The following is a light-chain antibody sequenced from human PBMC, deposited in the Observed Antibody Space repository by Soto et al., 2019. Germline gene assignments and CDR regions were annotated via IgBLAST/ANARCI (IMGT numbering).Light chain of an antibody. CDR2: DVT. J-gene: IGLJ2*01. Sequence: QSALTQPRSVSGSPGQSVTISCTGASSDVGGYNFVSWYQQYPGKAPKLIIYDVTKGPSGVPDRFSGSKSGNTASLTISGLQTDDEADYYCSSYRETNTVVFGGGTKLTVL. CDR3: SSYRETNTVV. V-gene: IGLV2-11*01. CDR1: SSDVGGYNF.